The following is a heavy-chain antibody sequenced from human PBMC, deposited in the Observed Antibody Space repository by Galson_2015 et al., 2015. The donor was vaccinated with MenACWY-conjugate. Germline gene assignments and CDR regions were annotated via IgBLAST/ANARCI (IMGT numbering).Heavy chain of an antibody. CDR2: IVSNGVST. D-gene: IGHD2-2*01. CDR3: ARDPTNYQLLSWGMDV. V-gene: IGHV3-64*01. Sequence: SLRLSCAASGFTFSSYAMHWVRQAPEKGLQYVSTIVSNGVSTYYANSVKGRFTISRDNSKDTLYLQMGSLRAEDMAVYYCARDPTNYQLLSWGMDVWGQGITVTVSS. J-gene: IGHJ6*02. CDR1: GFTFSSYA.